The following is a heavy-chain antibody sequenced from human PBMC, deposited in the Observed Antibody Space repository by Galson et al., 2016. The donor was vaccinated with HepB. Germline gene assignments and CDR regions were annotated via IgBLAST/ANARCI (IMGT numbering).Heavy chain of an antibody. J-gene: IGHJ6*02. CDR1: GFSSSSYG. CDR3: ARVLFGSGSYWCLDV. CDR2: ISSNGATI. D-gene: IGHD3-10*01. V-gene: IGHV3-48*02. Sequence: SLRLSCAASGFSSSSYGMHWVRQAPGKGLEWVSYISSNGATIYYADSVKGRFTLTGGNAKNSLYLQMNSLRDEDTAVYFCARVLFGSGSYWCLDVWGQGTTVTVSS.